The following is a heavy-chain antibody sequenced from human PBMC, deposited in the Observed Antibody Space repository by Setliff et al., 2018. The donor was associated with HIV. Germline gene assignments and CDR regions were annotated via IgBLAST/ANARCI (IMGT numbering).Heavy chain of an antibody. CDR1: GGTFSSYA. V-gene: IGHV1-69*05. CDR3: ARDSSNRNYYYYYYMDV. J-gene: IGHJ6*03. Sequence: SVKVSCKASGGTFSSYAISWVRQAPGQGIEWLGGIIPIFGTANYAQKFQGRVTITTDESTSTAYMELSSLRSEDTAVYYCARDSSNRNYYYYYYMDVWGKGTTVTVSS. CDR2: IIPIFGTA. D-gene: IGHD6-13*01.